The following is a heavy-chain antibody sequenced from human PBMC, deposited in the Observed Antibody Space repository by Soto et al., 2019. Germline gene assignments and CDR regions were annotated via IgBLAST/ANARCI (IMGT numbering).Heavy chain of an antibody. CDR1: GFTFSSYS. CDR3: ARMVDYCDPYYYYGMDV. CDR2: ISCSTSYI. J-gene: IGHJ6*02. V-gene: IGHV3-21*01. Sequence: GGSLRLSCAASGFTFSSYSMNWVRQAPGKGLEWVSSISCSTSYIYYAVSVKGRFTISRDNAKNSLYLQMNSLRAEDTAVYYCARMVDYCDPYYYYGMDVWGQGTTVTVSS. D-gene: IGHD3-22*01.